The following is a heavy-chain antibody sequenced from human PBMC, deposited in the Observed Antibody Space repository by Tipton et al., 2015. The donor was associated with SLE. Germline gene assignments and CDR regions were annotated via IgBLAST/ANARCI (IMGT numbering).Heavy chain of an antibody. CDR3: ARDTRDWFLSES. V-gene: IGHV4-4*08. D-gene: IGHD3-9*01. CDR2: IYNSGST. J-gene: IGHJ4*02. CDR1: GGSINSYF. Sequence: TLSLTCTVSGGSINSYFWSWIRQPPGKGLEWIGYIYNSGSTNYNPSLKSRVTISVDTPKNEFSLKLSSVTAADTAVYYCARDTRDWFLSESWGQGALVTVSS.